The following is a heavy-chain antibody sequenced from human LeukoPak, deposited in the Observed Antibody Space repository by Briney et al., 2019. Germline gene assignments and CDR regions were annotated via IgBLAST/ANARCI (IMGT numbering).Heavy chain of an antibody. V-gene: IGHV4-4*02. CDR2: IYHSGST. CDR1: GXSISSSNW. D-gene: IGHD1/OR15-1a*01. J-gene: IGHJ4*02. CDR3: AREGMGIEAGTVDY. Sequence: TSETLSLTCAVSGXSISSSNWWSWVRQPPGKGLEWIGEIYHSGSTNYNPSLKSRVTISVDKSKNQFSLKLSSVTAADTAVYYCAREGMGIEAGTVDYWGQGTLVTVSS.